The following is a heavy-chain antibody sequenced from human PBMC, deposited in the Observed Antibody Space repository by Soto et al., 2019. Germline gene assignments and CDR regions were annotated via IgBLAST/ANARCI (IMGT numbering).Heavy chain of an antibody. V-gene: IGHV3-23*01. CDR1: EFTFSNYA. CDR2: ISYGGGTT. CDR3: AXXXXXXXXXXXYHFDY. Sequence: EVQLLESGGGLVQPGGSLRLSCAASEFTFSNYAMSWVRQAPGKGLEWVSAISYGGGTTYYADSVKGRFTISRDNSKNTLYLQMNSLRAEDTAVYYCAXXXXXXXXXXXYHFDYWGQGTLVTVSS. J-gene: IGHJ4*02. D-gene: IGHD3-16*02.